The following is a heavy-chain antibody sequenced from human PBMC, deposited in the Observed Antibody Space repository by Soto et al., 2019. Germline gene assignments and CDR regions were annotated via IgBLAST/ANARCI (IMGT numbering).Heavy chain of an antibody. J-gene: IGHJ5*02. CDR2: ISYDGSNK. CDR3: AREAPMVVVVAATTWFDP. V-gene: IGHV3-30-3*01. CDR1: GFTFSSYA. Sequence: QVQLVESGGGVVQPGRSLRLSCAASGFTFSSYAMHWVRQAPGKGLEWVAVISYDGSNKYYADSVKGRFTISRDNSKNTLYLQMNSLRAEDTAVYYCAREAPMVVVVAATTWFDPWGQGTLVTVSS. D-gene: IGHD2-15*01.